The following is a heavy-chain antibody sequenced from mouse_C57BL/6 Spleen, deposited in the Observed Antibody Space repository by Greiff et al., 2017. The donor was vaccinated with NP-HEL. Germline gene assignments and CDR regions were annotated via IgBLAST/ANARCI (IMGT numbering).Heavy chain of an antibody. CDR2: ISDGGSYT. D-gene: IGHD2-5*01. CDR1: GFTFSSYA. CDR3: ARDGYSNYGSGFAY. Sequence: EVMLVESGGGLVKPGGSLKLSCAASGFTFSSYAMSWVRQTPEKRLEWVATISDGGSYTYYPDNVKGRFTISRDNAKNNLYLQMSHLKSEDTAMYYCARDGYSNYGSGFAYWGQGTLVTVSA. J-gene: IGHJ3*01. V-gene: IGHV5-4*01.